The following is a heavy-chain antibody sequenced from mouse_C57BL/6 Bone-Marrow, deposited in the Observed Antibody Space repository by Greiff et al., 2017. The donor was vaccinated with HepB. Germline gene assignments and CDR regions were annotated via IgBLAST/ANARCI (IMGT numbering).Heavy chain of an antibody. D-gene: IGHD2-3*01. V-gene: IGHV2-9-1*01. CDR1: GFSLTSYA. J-gene: IGHJ1*03. CDR2: IWTGGGT. CDR3: ASGWLLRYWYFDV. Sequence: VKLVESGPGLVAPSQSLSITCTVSGFSLTSYAISWVRQPPGKGLEWLGVIWTGGGTNYNSALKSRLSISKDNSKSQVFLKMNSQQTDDTARYYCASGWLLRYWYFDVWGTGTTVTVSS.